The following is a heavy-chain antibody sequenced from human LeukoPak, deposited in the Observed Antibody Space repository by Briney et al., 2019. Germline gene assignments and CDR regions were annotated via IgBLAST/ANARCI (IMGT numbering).Heavy chain of an antibody. CDR1: GFTFSSYA. D-gene: IGHD3-9*01. Sequence: GGSLRLSCGASGFTFSSYAMNWVRQAPGKGLEWVSALSGSGGRAYYADSVKGRFTISRDNSKNTVFMQMNSLRAEDTAVYYCAKDQLAALTGYRTFDYWGQGALVIVSS. CDR3: AKDQLAALTGYRTFDY. CDR2: LSGSGGRA. V-gene: IGHV3-23*01. J-gene: IGHJ4*02.